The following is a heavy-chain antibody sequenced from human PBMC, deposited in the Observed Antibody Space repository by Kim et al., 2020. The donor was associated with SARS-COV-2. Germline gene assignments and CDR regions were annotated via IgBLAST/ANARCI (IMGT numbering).Heavy chain of an antibody. CDR2: IIPIFGTA. D-gene: IGHD1-26*01. CDR1: GGTFSSYA. V-gene: IGHV1-69*13. J-gene: IGHJ5*02. CDR3: ARAPSGGSYYIDWFDP. Sequence: SVKVSCKASGGTFSSYAISWVRQAPGQGLEWMGGIIPIFGTANYAQKFQGRVTITADESTSTAYMELSSLRSEDTAVYYCARAPSGGSYYIDWFDPWGQGTLVTVSS.